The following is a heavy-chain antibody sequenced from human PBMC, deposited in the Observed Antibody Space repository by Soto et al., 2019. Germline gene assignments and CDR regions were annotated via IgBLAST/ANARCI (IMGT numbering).Heavy chain of an antibody. D-gene: IGHD3-3*01. CDR3: ARSNLATICGVLTSNSLDV. V-gene: IGHV4-59*02. CDR1: GVSVNSYY. J-gene: IGHJ6*02. Sequence: SETLSLTCTVSGVSVNSYYWSWIRQSPGKGLEWIGYIYHSGATNYNPSLKSRVTISIDTAENQFSLKLTSVAAADTAVYYCARSNLATICGVLTSNSLDVRAQGITVTGS. CDR2: IYHSGAT.